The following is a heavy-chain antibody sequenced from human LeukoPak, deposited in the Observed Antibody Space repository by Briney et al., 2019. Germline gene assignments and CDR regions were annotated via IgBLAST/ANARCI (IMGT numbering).Heavy chain of an antibody. CDR1: GFTFSTYS. Sequence: GRSLRLSCAASGFTFSTYSMNWVRQAPGKGLEWVSYISSSSSTMYYADSVKGRFTISRDNAKNSLYLQMNSLRAEDTAVYYCARGPDAFDIWGQGTMVTVSS. V-gene: IGHV3-48*04. J-gene: IGHJ3*02. CDR3: ARGPDAFDI. CDR2: ISSSSSTM.